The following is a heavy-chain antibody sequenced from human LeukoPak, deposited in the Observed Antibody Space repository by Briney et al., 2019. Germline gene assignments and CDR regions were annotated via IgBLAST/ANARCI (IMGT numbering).Heavy chain of an antibody. CDR2: TYYRSKWYD. D-gene: IGHD3-16*01. V-gene: IGHV6-1*01. J-gene: IGHJ4*02. CDR3: ARFDYGAPDY. CDR1: GDSVSSYSAT. Sequence: SQTLSLTCAISGDSVSSYSATWNWITPSPSRDIEWLGRTYYRSKWYDDYTKCVKRRISINPDTSKNQLSKQLKSVTPEEKAVYYCARFDYGAPDYWGQGPLVTVSS.